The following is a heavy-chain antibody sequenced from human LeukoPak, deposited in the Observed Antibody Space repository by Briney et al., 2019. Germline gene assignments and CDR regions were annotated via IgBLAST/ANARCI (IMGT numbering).Heavy chain of an antibody. CDR1: GDSVSSNSAA. V-gene: IGHV6-1*01. Sequence: SQTLSLTCAISGDSVSSNSAAWNWVRQSPSRGLEWLGRTFHRSKWYNDYAVSVKSRITINPDTSKNQFSLQLNSVTPEDTAVYYCARDQLYSGSYYHYYGMDVWGQGTTVTVSS. CDR3: ARDQLYSGSYYHYYGMDV. J-gene: IGHJ6*02. CDR2: TFHRSKWYN. D-gene: IGHD1-26*01.